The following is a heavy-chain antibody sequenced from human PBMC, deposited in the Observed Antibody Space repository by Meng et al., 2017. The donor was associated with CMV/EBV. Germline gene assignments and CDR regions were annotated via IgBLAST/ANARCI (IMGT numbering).Heavy chain of an antibody. D-gene: IGHD6-13*01. J-gene: IGHJ4*02. V-gene: IGHV4-39*07. Sequence: HLQESGPGLVKPSETLSLTCTVSGGSISSSSYYWGWIRQPPGKGLEWIGSIYYSGSTYYNPSLKSRVTISVDTSKNQFSLKLSSVTAADTAVYYCARGGIAAAGLHWGQGTLVTVSS. CDR3: ARGGIAAAGLH. CDR1: GGSISSSSYY. CDR2: IYYSGST.